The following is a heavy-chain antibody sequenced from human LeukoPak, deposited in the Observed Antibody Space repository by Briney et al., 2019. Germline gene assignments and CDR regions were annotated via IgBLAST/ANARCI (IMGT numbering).Heavy chain of an antibody. CDR2: IYYSGST. D-gene: IGHD6-19*01. CDR3: ARHSPRYSSGWYGDYFDY. CDR1: GGSFSGYY. J-gene: IGHJ4*02. V-gene: IGHV4-39*01. Sequence: SETLSLTCAVYGGSFSGYYWGWIRQPPGKGLEWIGSIYYSGSTYYNPSLKSRVTISVDTSKNQFSLKLSSVTAADTAVYYCARHSPRYSSGWYGDYFDYWGQGTLVTVSS.